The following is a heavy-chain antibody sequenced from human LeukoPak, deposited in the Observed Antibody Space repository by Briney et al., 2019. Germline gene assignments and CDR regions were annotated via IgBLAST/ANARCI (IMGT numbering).Heavy chain of an antibody. CDR3: AREVEFSGWLDY. D-gene: IGHD6-19*01. CDR2: ISYDGSNK. Sequence: GRSLRLSCAASGFTFSSYAMHWVRQAPGKGLEWVAVISYDGSNKYYADSVKGRFTISRDNSKNTLYLQMNSLRAEDTAVYYCAREVEFSGWLDYWGQGTLVTVSS. CDR1: GFTFSSYA. V-gene: IGHV3-30*04. J-gene: IGHJ4*02.